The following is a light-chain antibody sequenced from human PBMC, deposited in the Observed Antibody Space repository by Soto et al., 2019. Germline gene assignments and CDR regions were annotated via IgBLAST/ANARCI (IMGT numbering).Light chain of an antibody. V-gene: IGKV3-11*01. J-gene: IGKJ5*01. Sequence: EVVLTQSPATLSVSPGDRATLSCRASQYIGSAVAWYHQRSGQAPRLLIFDASHRATGIPARFRGSGSGTDFTLTISSLEPEDAGIYYWQQRSHWPPITFGQGTRLEIK. CDR1: QYIGSA. CDR2: DAS. CDR3: QQRSHWPPIT.